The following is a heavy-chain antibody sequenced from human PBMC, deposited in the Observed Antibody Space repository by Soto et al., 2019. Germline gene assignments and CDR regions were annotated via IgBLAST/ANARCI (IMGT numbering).Heavy chain of an antibody. D-gene: IGHD2-15*01. Sequence: SETLSLTCTVSGGSISSYYWSWIRQPPGKGLEWIGYIYYSGSTNYNPSLKSRVTISVDTSKNQFSLKLSSVTAADTAVYYCARGGCSGGSCYPYYYYYYGMDVWGQGTTVTVSS. J-gene: IGHJ6*02. CDR2: IYYSGST. CDR3: ARGGCSGGSCYPYYYYYYGMDV. CDR1: GGSISSYY. V-gene: IGHV4-59*01.